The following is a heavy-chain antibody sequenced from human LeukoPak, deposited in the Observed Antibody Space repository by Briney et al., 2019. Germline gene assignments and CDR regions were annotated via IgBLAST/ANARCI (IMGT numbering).Heavy chain of an antibody. CDR3: AREMSEAFDY. CDR1: GFTFSSYS. Sequence: PGGSLRLSCAASGFTFSSYSMNWVRQAPGKGLEWVSSIGGSSGSIYYAHSLKGRFTISRDNAKNSLYLQMNSLRAEDTAVYYCAREMSEAFDYWGQGTLVTVSS. J-gene: IGHJ4*02. CDR2: IGGSSGSI. V-gene: IGHV3-21*01.